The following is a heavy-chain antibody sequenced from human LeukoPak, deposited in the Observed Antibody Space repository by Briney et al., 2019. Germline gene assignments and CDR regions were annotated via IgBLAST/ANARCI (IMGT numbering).Heavy chain of an antibody. V-gene: IGHV4-31*02. J-gene: IGHJ3*02. CDR3: ARDRVYYYDSSGYSDAFDI. CDR2: IYYSGST. D-gene: IGHD3-22*01. CDR1: GGSISSGGYY. Sequence: SETLSLTCTVSGGSISSGGYYWSWIRQHPGKGLEWIGYIYYSGSTYYNPSLKSRVTISVDTSKNQFSLKLSSVTAADTAAYYCARDRVYYYDSSGYSDAFDIWGQGTMVTVSS.